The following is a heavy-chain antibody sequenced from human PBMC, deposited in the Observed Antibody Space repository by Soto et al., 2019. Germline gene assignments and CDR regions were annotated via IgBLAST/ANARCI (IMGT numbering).Heavy chain of an antibody. V-gene: IGHV4-34*01. Sequence: SETLSLTCAVYGGSFSCYYWSWIRQPPGKGLEWIGEINHSGSTNYNPSLKSRVTISVDTSKNQFSLKLSSVTAADTAVYYCASVIGGDAFDIWGQGTMVTVSS. D-gene: IGHD3-16*02. CDR3: ASVIGGDAFDI. CDR1: GGSFSCYY. J-gene: IGHJ3*02. CDR2: INHSGST.